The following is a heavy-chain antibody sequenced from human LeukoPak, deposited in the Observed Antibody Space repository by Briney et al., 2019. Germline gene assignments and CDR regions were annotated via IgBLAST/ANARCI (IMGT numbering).Heavy chain of an antibody. CDR3: ARDRGFFLFDY. J-gene: IGHJ4*02. CDR1: GFTFGNHW. D-gene: IGHD3-10*01. Sequence: GGSLRLSCAASGFTFGNHWMTWVRQAPGKGLEWLAHIKEDGSETAYVDSVRGRFTISRDNAKNSLYLQMSSLSDEDTAVYYCARDRGFFLFDYWGQGTLVSVSS. V-gene: IGHV3-7*01. CDR2: IKEDGSET.